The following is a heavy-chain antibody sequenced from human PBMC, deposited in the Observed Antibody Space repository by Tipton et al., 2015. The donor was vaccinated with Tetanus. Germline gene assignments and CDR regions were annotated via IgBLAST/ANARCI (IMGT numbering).Heavy chain of an antibody. D-gene: IGHD1-26*01. Sequence: TLSLTCTVSGGSITSGGYYWSWIRQHPGKGLEWIGDIYYSGSTYYNPSLKSRVTILVDTSKNQFSLKLNSVTAADTAVYYCARDQARGARGWNYFDYWGQGTLVTVSS. CDR1: GGSITSGGYY. CDR3: ARDQARGARGWNYFDY. V-gene: IGHV4-31*03. J-gene: IGHJ4*02. CDR2: IYYSGST.